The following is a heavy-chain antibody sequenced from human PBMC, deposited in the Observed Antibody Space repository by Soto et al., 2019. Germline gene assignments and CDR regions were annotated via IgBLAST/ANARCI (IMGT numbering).Heavy chain of an antibody. CDR1: GYSFTCSW. V-gene: IGHV5-51*01. CDR3: ARQAGFLEWLSDRYNWFDP. CDR2: ICPGDSDT. Sequence: GDSLKNSCKGSGYSFTCSWIGWVRHMHGKGLEWLGIICPGDSDTRYSPSFQGQVTISADKSISTAYLQWSSLKASDTAMYYCARQAGFLEWLSDRYNWFDPWGQGTLVTVSS. J-gene: IGHJ5*02. D-gene: IGHD3-3*01.